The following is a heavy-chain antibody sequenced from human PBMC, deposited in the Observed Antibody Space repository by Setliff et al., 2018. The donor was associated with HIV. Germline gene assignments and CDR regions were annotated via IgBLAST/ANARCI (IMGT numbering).Heavy chain of an antibody. Sequence: VASVKVSCKASGYTFTNYGISWVRQAPGQGLEWMGWISAYNGNTNYAQKIQGRVTMTTDTSTSTAYMELRSLRSDDTAVYYCARTASGSYEGPYYYYYMDVWGKGTTVTVSS. V-gene: IGHV1-18*01. CDR2: ISAYNGNT. D-gene: IGHD1-26*01. CDR1: GYTFTNYG. CDR3: ARTASGSYEGPYYYYYMDV. J-gene: IGHJ6*03.